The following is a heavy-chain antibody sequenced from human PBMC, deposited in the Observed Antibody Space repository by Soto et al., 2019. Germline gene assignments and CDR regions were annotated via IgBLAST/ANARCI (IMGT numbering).Heavy chain of an antibody. V-gene: IGHV1-69*12. CDR3: ACVETERYYYGMDV. CDR2: IIPIFGTA. D-gene: IGHD2-15*01. J-gene: IGHJ6*02. CDR1: GGTFSSYA. Sequence: QVQLVQSGAEVKKPGSSVKVSCKASGGTFSSYAISWVRQAPGQGLEWMGGIIPIFGTADYAKKFQGRVTITADESTSTANRGLSSLSSEDTAVYYCACVETERYYYGMDVWGQGTTDTVSS.